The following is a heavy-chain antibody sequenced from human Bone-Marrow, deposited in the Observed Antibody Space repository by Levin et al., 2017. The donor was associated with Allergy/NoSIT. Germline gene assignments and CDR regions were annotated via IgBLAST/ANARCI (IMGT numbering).Heavy chain of an antibody. Sequence: ASVKVSCKASGYTFSDYLIQWVRQAPGQGLEWMAWINPNGGGVNYAQTFQGRVTTTRDTSISTAYMELSSLRSDDTAVYYCARGNIATVKGRNWFDPWGQGALVTVSS. D-gene: IGHD6-13*01. CDR3: ARGNIATVKGRNWFDP. CDR2: INPNGGGV. CDR1: GYTFSDYL. J-gene: IGHJ5*02. V-gene: IGHV1-2*02.